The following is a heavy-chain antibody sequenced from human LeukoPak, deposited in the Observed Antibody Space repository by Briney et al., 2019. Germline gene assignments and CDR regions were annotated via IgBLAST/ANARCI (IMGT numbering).Heavy chain of an antibody. J-gene: IGHJ4*02. D-gene: IGHD6-13*01. Sequence: SETLSLTCAVYGGSFSGYYWSWIRQPPGKGLEWIGEINHSGSTNYNPSLKSRVTISVDTSENQFSLKLSSVTAADTAVYYCARGMGSSSWYREYYFDYWGQGTLVTVSS. V-gene: IGHV4-34*01. CDR1: GGSFSGYY. CDR2: INHSGST. CDR3: ARGMGSSSWYREYYFDY.